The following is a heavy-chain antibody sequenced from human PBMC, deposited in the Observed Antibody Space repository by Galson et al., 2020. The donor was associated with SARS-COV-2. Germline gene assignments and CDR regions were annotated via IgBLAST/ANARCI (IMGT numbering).Heavy chain of an antibody. CDR3: AKAGGYSYGRTLGDY. V-gene: IGHV3-30*18. J-gene: IGHJ4*02. CDR2: ISYDGSNK. CDR1: GFTFSSYG. Sequence: TGGSLRLSCAASGFTFSSYGMHWVRQAPGKGLEWVAVISYDGSNKYYADSVKGRFTISRDNSKNTLYLQMNSLRAEDTAVYYCAKAGGYSYGRTLGDYWGQGTLVTVSS. D-gene: IGHD5-18*01.